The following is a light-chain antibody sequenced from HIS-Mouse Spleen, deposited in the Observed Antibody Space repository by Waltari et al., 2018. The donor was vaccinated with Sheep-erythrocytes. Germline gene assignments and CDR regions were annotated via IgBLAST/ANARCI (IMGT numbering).Light chain of an antibody. CDR3: QQLNSYPHT. V-gene: IGKV1-9*01. J-gene: IGKJ2*01. Sequence: DIQLTQSPSFLSASVGDRVHITCRASQGISRYLAWYQQKPGKAPKLLVYAASTLQSWVPSRFSGSGSGTEFTLTISSLQPEDFATYYCQQLNSYPHTFGQGTKL. CDR2: AAS. CDR1: QGISRY.